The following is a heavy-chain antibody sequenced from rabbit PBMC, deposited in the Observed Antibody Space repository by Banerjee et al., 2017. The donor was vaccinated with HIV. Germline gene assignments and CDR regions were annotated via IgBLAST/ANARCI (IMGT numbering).Heavy chain of an antibody. D-gene: IGHD3-1*01. J-gene: IGHJ4*01. CDR1: GFSFSSSNY. V-gene: IGHV1S40*01. CDR2: IDTGTGDT. Sequence: QSLEESGGDLVKPGGSLTLTCTASGFSFSSSNYMCWVRQAPGKGLEWVACIDTGTGDTYYASWAKGRFTIPKTSSTTVTLQMTSLTVADTATYFCARDGVGYTFDLELWGPGTLVTVS. CDR3: ARDGVGYTFDLEL.